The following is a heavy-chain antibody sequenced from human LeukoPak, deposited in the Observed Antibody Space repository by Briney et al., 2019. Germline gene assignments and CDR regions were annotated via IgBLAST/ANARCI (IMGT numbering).Heavy chain of an antibody. D-gene: IGHD6-19*01. CDR3: ATKQWLAPPPDS. V-gene: IGHV3-74*01. Sequence: PGGSLRLSCAASGFTFSKYWMLWVRQAPGKGLESVSRINTDRTVTTYADSVKGRFTVSGDNADNTMFLQMNSVRDEDTAVYYCATKQWLAPPPDSWGQGTPVTVSS. J-gene: IGHJ4*02. CDR2: INTDRTVT. CDR1: GFTFSKYW.